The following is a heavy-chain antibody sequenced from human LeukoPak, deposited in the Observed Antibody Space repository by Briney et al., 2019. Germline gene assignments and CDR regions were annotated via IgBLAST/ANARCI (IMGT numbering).Heavy chain of an antibody. CDR3: ARGRPYYDSL. D-gene: IGHD3-22*01. CDR2: IYYSGST. V-gene: IGHV4-39*07. J-gene: IGHJ4*02. CDR1: GGSISSSTYY. Sequence: SETLSLTCIVSGGSISSSTYYWGWIRQPPGKGLEWIGSIYYSGSTYYNPSLKSRVTISVDTSKNQFSLKLSSVTAADTAVYYCARGRPYYDSLWGQGTLVTVSS.